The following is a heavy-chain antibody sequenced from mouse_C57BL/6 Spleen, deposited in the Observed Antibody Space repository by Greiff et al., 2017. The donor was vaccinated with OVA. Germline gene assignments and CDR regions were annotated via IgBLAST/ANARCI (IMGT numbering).Heavy chain of an antibody. CDR3: ARKKKNYGIYAMDD. CDR2: INPGSGGT. Sequence: VQLQQSGAELVRPGTSVKLSCKASGYPFTNYLIEWVHQSPGQGLEWIGVINPGSGGTNYNEKFKGKATLTADKSSSTAYMQRSSLTAEDSAVYFCARKKKNYGIYAMDDWGQGTTLTVSS. D-gene: IGHD1-1*01. J-gene: IGHJ2*01. V-gene: IGHV1-54*01. CDR1: GYPFTNYL.